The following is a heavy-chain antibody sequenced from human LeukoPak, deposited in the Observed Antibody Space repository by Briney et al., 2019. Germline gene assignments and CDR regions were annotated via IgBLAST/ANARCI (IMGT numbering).Heavy chain of an antibody. CDR3: ARDLGGCSGGSCYSYFDY. D-gene: IGHD2-15*01. Sequence: GASVKVSCKASGYTFTSYGISWVRQAPGQGLGWMGWISAYNGNTNYAQKLQGRVTMTTDTSTSTAYMELRSLRSDDTAVYYCARDLGGCSGGSCYSYFDYWGQGTLVTVSS. V-gene: IGHV1-18*01. J-gene: IGHJ4*02. CDR2: ISAYNGNT. CDR1: GYTFTSYG.